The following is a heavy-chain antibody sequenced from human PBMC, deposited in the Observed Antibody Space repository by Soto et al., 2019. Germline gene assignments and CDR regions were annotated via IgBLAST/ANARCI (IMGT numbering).Heavy chain of an antibody. CDR2: INAGNGET. CDR1: GYTFTSYA. J-gene: IGHJ5*02. V-gene: IGHV1-3*01. D-gene: IGHD2-15*01. Sequence: ASVKVSCKASGYTFTSYAMHWVRQAPGQRLEWMGWINAGNGETIYAQKFQGRVTMTEDTSTDTAYMELSSLRSEDTAVYYCATVGGCSGGSCYPWFDPWGQGTLVTVSS. CDR3: ATVGGCSGGSCYPWFDP.